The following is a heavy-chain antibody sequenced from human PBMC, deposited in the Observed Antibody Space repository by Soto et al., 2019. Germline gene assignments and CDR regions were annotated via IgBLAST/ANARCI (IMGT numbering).Heavy chain of an antibody. CDR2: IYYSGST. J-gene: IGHJ3*02. V-gene: IGHV4-59*01. CDR1: GGSISSYY. Sequence: SETLSLTCTVSGGSISSYYWSWIRQPPGKGLEWIGYIYYSGSTNYNPSFKSRVTISVDTSKNQFSLKLSSVTAADTAVYYCARDHHYYGSGSYYYHDAFDIWGQGTMVTVSS. D-gene: IGHD3-10*01. CDR3: ARDHHYYGSGSYYYHDAFDI.